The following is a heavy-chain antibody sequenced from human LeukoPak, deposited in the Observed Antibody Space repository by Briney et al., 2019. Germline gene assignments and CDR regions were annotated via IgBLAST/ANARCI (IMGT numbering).Heavy chain of an antibody. CDR2: IYYSGST. J-gene: IGHJ4*02. CDR3: ARRSFYSNYCHFDY. V-gene: IGHV4-59*08. CDR1: GGSISSYY. D-gene: IGHD4-11*01. Sequence: PSETLSLTCTVSGGSISSYYWIWIRQPPGKGLEWIGYIYYSGSTNYNPSLKSRVTISVDTSKNQFTLKLSSVTAADTAVYYCARRSFYSNYCHFDYWGQGTLVTVSS.